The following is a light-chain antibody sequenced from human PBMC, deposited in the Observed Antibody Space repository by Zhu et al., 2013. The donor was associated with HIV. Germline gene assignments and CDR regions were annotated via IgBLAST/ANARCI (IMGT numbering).Light chain of an antibody. J-gene: IGKJ4*01. CDR3: QQYKTYPIT. Sequence: DIQMTQSPSTLSASVGDRVTITCRASQSISSWLAWYQQKSGKAPKLLIYDASSLESGVPSRFSGSGSGTEFTLTISSLQPDDFASYYCQQYKTYPITFGGGTTVDIK. CDR1: QSISSW. V-gene: IGKV1-5*01. CDR2: DAS.